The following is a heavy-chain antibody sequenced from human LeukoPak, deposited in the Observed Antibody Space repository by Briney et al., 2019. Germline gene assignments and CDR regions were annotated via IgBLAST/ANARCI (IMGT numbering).Heavy chain of an antibody. Sequence: SETLSLTCAVYGGSFSGYYWSWIRQPPGKGLEWIGGINHSGSTNYNPSLKSRVTISVDTSKNQFSLKLSSVTAADTAVYYCARGGIAAAGTSLNWFDPWGRGTLVTVSS. CDR3: ARGGIAAAGTSLNWFDP. J-gene: IGHJ5*02. D-gene: IGHD6-13*01. V-gene: IGHV4-34*01. CDR2: INHSGST. CDR1: GGSFSGYY.